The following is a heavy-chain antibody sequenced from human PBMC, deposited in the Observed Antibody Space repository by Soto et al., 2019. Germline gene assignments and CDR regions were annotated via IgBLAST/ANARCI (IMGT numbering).Heavy chain of an antibody. CDR3: ARYPGDYATKVPGWYVDL. D-gene: IGHD2-2*01. J-gene: IGHJ2*01. V-gene: IGHV4-31*03. Sequence: QVQLQESGPGLVKPSQTLSLTCTVSGGSISSGGYYWSWIRQHPGKGLEWIGYIYYSGSTYYNPSLKSRVTTSVDPSKNQCPLKLSSVTAATTAVYYCARYPGDYATKVPGWYVDLWGRGTLVTVSS. CDR1: GGSISSGGYY. CDR2: IYYSGST.